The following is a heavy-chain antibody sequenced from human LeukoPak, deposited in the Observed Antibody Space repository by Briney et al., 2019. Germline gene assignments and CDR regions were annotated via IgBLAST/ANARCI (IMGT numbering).Heavy chain of an antibody. V-gene: IGHV3-21*06. Sequence: PGGSRRLACAASGFTFSSYSLHWIRQTPGKGLEWVASISGGSSHIHYADSVKGRFTIFRDNAKNSLHLQMNRLSAEDTAVYYCVRGGDIRNYGAISRNDYWGQGTLVTVSS. CDR3: VRGGDIRNYGAISRNDY. CDR2: ISGGSSHI. CDR1: GFTFSSYS. J-gene: IGHJ4*02. D-gene: IGHD4/OR15-4a*01.